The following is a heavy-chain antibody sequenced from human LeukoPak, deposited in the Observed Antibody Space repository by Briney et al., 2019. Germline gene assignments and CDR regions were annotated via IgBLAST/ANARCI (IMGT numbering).Heavy chain of an antibody. D-gene: IGHD1-1*01. CDR2: ISGSGGST. J-gene: IGHJ5*02. Sequence: SGGSLRLSCAASGFTFSSYAMSWVRQAPGKGLEWVSAISGSGGSTYYADSVKGRFTISRDNSKNTLYLQVNSLRAEDTAVYYCAKQRKLEWTTWGQGTLVTVSS. V-gene: IGHV3-23*01. CDR3: AKQRKLEWTT. CDR1: GFTFSSYA.